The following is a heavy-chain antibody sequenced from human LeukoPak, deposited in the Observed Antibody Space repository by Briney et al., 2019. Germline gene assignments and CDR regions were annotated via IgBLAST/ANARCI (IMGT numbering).Heavy chain of an antibody. J-gene: IGHJ6*03. CDR1: GFTFSSYG. D-gene: IGHD6-19*01. CDR3: AKDQGSSYSSGWYSYMDV. V-gene: IGHV3-30*18. CDR2: ISDDGSNK. Sequence: PGGSLRLSCAASGFTFSSYGMHWVRQAPGKGLEWVAVISDDGSNKYYADSVKGRFTISRDNSKNTLYLQMNSLRAEDTAVYYCAKDQGSSYSSGWYSYMDVWGKGTTVTVSS.